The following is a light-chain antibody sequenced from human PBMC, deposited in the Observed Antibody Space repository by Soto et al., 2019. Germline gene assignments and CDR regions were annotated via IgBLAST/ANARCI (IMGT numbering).Light chain of an antibody. V-gene: IGLV2-14*01. J-gene: IGLJ1*01. CDR3: SSYTSSSTLYV. CDR1: SSDVGGYNY. Sequence: QSVRTQPASVSGSPGQPITIYCTGTSSDVGGYNYVSWYQQHPGKAPKLMIYEVSNRPSGVSNRFSGSKSGNTASLTISGLQAEDEADYYCSSYTSSSTLYVFGTGTKVTVL. CDR2: EVS.